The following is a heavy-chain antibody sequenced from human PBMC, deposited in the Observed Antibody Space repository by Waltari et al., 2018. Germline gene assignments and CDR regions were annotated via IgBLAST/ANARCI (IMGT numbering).Heavy chain of an antibody. CDR1: GGSISNFF. J-gene: IGHJ4*02. V-gene: IGHV4-59*08. D-gene: IGHD3-22*01. CDR2: IYYTGTT. Sequence: QVQLQESGPGLVKPSETLSLTCTVSGGSISNFFWSWIRRPPGKGLEWIGYIYYTGTTSYHPSLKSRVTMSVDTSQNQFSLTLNSVTAADTAVYYCARQRYYYDDSGYYHHFDYWGQGTLVTVSS. CDR3: ARQRYYYDDSGYYHHFDY.